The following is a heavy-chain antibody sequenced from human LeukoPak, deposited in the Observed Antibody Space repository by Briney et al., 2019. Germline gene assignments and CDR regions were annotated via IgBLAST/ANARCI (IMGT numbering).Heavy chain of an antibody. J-gene: IGHJ5*02. CDR1: GFTFSSYS. V-gene: IGHV3-21*01. Sequence: GSLRLSCAASGFTFSSYSMNWARQAPGKGLEWVSSISSSSSYIYYADSVKGRFTISRDNAKDSLYLQMNSLRAEDTAVYYCARDRRGQQLGEPWGQGTLVTVSS. CDR3: ARDRRGQQLGEP. CDR2: ISSSSSYI. D-gene: IGHD6-13*01.